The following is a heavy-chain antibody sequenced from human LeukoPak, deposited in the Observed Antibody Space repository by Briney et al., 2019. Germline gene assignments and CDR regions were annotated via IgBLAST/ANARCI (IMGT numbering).Heavy chain of an antibody. CDR2: INHSGST. D-gene: IGHD6-19*01. Sequence: PSETLSLTCAVYGGSFSGYYWSWIRQPPGKGLEWIGEINHSGSTNYNPSLKSRVTISVDTSKNQFSLKLSSVTAAATAVYYCARGRKQWLVRGAYYFDYWGQGTLVTVSS. V-gene: IGHV4-34*01. J-gene: IGHJ4*02. CDR1: GGSFSGYY. CDR3: ARGRKQWLVRGAYYFDY.